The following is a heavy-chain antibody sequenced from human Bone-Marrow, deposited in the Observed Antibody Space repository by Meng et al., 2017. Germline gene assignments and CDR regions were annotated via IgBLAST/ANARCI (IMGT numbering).Heavy chain of an antibody. D-gene: IGHD3-9*01. CDR1: GGSISSGSYY. V-gene: IGHV4-61*02. J-gene: IGHJ3*02. Sequence: SETLSLTCTVSGGSISSGSYYWSWIRQPAGKGLEWIGRIYTSGSTNYNPSLKSRVTISVDTSKNQFSLKLSSVTAADTAVYYCARGYLRYFDWLLYDVDAFDIWGQGTMVTVSS. CDR3: ARGYLRYFDWLLYDVDAFDI. CDR2: IYTSGST.